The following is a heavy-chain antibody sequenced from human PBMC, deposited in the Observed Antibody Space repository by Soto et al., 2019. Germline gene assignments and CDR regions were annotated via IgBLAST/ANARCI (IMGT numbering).Heavy chain of an antibody. J-gene: IGHJ5*02. CDR2: INSDGSST. Sequence: EVQLVESGGGLVQPGGSLRLSCAASGFTFSSYWMHWVRQAPVKGLVWVSRINSDGSSTSYADSVKGRFTISRDNAKNTLYLQMNSLIAEDTAVYYCARDRYCSGGSCFNWFDPWGQGSLVTVSS. CDR3: ARDRYCSGGSCFNWFDP. V-gene: IGHV3-74*01. CDR1: GFTFSSYW. D-gene: IGHD2-15*01.